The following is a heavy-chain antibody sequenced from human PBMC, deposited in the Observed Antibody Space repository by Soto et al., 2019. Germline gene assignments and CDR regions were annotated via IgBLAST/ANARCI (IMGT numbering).Heavy chain of an antibody. J-gene: IGHJ4*02. Sequence: QVQLVQSGTEVKKPGASVKVSCKASGYTFSSHGINWVRQAPGQGPEWMGWISAYNGNTNYAQKVQGRVTMSTDTSTSTAYMELRSLRSDDTAVYYCARRRYCSGGSCPLNFDYWGQGTLVSVSS. V-gene: IGHV1-18*01. CDR2: ISAYNGNT. D-gene: IGHD2-15*01. CDR1: GYTFSSHG. CDR3: ARRRYCSGGSCPLNFDY.